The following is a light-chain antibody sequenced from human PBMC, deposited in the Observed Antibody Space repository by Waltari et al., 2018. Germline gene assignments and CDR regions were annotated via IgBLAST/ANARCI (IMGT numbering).Light chain of an antibody. V-gene: IGKV4-1*01. CDR3: QQHYTPPFT. CDR1: QSVLYNSNSKNY. CDR2: WAS. Sequence: DIVMTQSTDSLAVSLGERATINCKSSQSVLYNSNSKNYLAWYQQKPGQPPKLLIKWASTRESGVPARFSGSGSGTEFTLTISSLQAEDVAVYYCQQHYTPPFTFGPGTKVDIK. J-gene: IGKJ3*01.